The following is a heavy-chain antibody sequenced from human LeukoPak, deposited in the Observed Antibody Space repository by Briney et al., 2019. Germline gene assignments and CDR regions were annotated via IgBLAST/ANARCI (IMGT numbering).Heavy chain of an antibody. CDR1: GYTFTSYT. D-gene: IGHD6-19*01. Sequence: ASVKVSCKASGYTFTSYTMHWVRQAPGQRLEWMGWINAGNGNTKYSQKFQGRVTITRDTSTSTVYMELSSLRSEDTAVYYCARRDYLSRSSGWYVFDYWGQGTLVTVSS. CDR3: ARRDYLSRSSGWYVFDY. CDR2: INAGNGNT. J-gene: IGHJ4*02. V-gene: IGHV1-3*01.